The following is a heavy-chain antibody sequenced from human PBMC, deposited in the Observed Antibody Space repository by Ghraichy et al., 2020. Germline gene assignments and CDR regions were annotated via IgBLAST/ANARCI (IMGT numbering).Heavy chain of an antibody. D-gene: IGHD1-26*01. J-gene: IGHJ3*02. V-gene: IGHV4-59*01. CDR2: IYYSGST. CDR1: GGSISSYY. Sequence: SQTLSLTCTVSGGSISSYYWSWIRQPPGKGLEWIGYIYYSGSTNYNPSLKSRVTISVDTSKNQFSLKLSSVTAADTAVYYCARDRRFTLIEGATTSAFDIWGQGTMVTVSS. CDR3: ARDRRFTLIEGATTSAFDI.